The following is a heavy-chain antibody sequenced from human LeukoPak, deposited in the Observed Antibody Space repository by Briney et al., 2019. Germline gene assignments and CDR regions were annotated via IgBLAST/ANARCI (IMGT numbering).Heavy chain of an antibody. CDR1: GYILTNYW. J-gene: IGHJ4*02. CDR2: IYPADSDT. V-gene: IGHV5-51*01. Sequence: GESPKISCQVSGYILTNYWIGWVRQMPGKGLESMGIIYPADSDTTYSPSFQGQVTISADKSISTVYLQWSSLKASDTAMYYCARQSRDGSKTRGYYFDYWGQGTLVTVSS. CDR3: ARQSRDGSKTRGYYFDY. D-gene: IGHD3-10*01.